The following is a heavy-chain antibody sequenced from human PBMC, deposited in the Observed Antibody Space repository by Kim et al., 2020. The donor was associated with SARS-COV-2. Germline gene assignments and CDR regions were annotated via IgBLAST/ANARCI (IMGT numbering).Heavy chain of an antibody. CDR2: INHSGST. Sequence: SETLSLTCAVYGGSFSGYYWSWIRQPPGKGLEWIGEINHSGSTNYNPSLKSRVTISVDKSKNQFSLKLSSVTAADTAVYYCARRSAAPSYYYYGMDVWGQGTTVTVSS. CDR1: GGSFSGYY. D-gene: IGHD6-13*01. V-gene: IGHV4-34*01. CDR3: ARRSAAPSYYYYGMDV. J-gene: IGHJ6*02.